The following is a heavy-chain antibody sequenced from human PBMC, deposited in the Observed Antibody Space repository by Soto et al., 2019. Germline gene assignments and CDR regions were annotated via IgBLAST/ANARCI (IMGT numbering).Heavy chain of an antibody. J-gene: IGHJ5*02. Sequence: SVKVSCKASGGTCSSYAISWVRQAPGQGLEWMGGIIPIFGTANYAQKFQGRVTITADESTSTAYMELSSLRSEDTAVYYCSWFGENEWFDPWGQGTLVTVSS. V-gene: IGHV1-69*13. CDR1: GGTCSSYA. CDR2: IIPIFGTA. CDR3: SWFGENEWFDP. D-gene: IGHD3-10*01.